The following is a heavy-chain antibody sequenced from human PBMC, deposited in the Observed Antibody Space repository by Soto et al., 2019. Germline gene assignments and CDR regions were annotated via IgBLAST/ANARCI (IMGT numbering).Heavy chain of an antibody. J-gene: IGHJ6*02. D-gene: IGHD3-16*01. Sequence: QVKLVQSGDEVKKPGASVKVSCKASGYIFVNYGIAWVRQAPGQGLEWMGWISPYTGNTHSASKVQGRLTMTTDTSNSTAYMALRSLTSDDTAVHYCVMVDNYVTPTPQDVWGQGTTVTVSS. CDR2: ISPYTGNT. CDR3: VMVDNYVTPTPQDV. V-gene: IGHV1-18*01. CDR1: GYIFVNYG.